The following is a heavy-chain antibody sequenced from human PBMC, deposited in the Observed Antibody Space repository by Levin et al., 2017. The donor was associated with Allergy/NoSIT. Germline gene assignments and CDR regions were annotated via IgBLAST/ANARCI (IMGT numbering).Heavy chain of an antibody. D-gene: IGHD4-11*01. Sequence: PSETLSLTCTVSGGSISSGSYYWSWIRQPAGMGLEWIGRIYTSGSTNYNPSLKSRVTISVDTSKNQFSLKLSSVTAADTAVYYCARAATVTPIFDYWGQGTLVTVSS. CDR3: ARAATVTPIFDY. J-gene: IGHJ4*02. V-gene: IGHV4-61*02. CDR1: GGSISSGSYY. CDR2: IYTSGST.